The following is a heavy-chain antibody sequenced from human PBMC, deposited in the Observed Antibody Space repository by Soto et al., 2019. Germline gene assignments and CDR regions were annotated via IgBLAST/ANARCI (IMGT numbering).Heavy chain of an antibody. CDR3: ARDPAGYSYAGTFDY. CDR1: GYTFTSYG. J-gene: IGHJ4*02. D-gene: IGHD5-18*01. V-gene: IGHV1-18*01. CDR2: ISAYNGNT. Sequence: QVQLVQSGAEVKKPGASVKVSCKASGYTFTSYGISWVRQAPGQGLEWMGWISAYNGNTNYAQKLQGRVTMTTDTSTSTSYMELRSLRSDDTAVYYCARDPAGYSYAGTFDYWGQGTLVTVSS.